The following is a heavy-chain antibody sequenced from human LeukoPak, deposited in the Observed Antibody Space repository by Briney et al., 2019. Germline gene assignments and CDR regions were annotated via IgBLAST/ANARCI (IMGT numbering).Heavy chain of an antibody. J-gene: IGHJ4*02. CDR2: IYYSGST. CDR1: GGSISSSSYY. CDR3: ASITMVRGVIV. Sequence: SETLSLTCTVSGGSISSSSYYWGWIRQPPGKGLEWIGSIYYSGSTYYNPSLKSRVTISVDTSKNQFSLKLSSVTAADTAVYYCASITMVRGVIVWGQGTLVTVSS. D-gene: IGHD3-10*01. V-gene: IGHV4-39*01.